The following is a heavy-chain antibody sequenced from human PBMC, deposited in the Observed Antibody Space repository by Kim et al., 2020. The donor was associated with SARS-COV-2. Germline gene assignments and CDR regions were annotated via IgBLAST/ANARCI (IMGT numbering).Heavy chain of an antibody. D-gene: IGHD1-26*01. V-gene: IGHV3-11*04. J-gene: IGHJ4*02. CDR3: ARGSGSLRFFDY. Sequence: YYADSVKGRFTISRDNAKNSLYLQMNSLRAEDTAVYYCARGSGSLRFFDYWGQGTLVTVSS.